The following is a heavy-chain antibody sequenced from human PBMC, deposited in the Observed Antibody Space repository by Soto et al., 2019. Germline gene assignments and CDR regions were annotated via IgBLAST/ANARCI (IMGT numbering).Heavy chain of an antibody. Sequence: GGSLRLSCAASGFTVSSNYMSWVRQAPGKGLEWVSVIYSGGSTYYADSVKGRFTISRDNSKNTLYLQMNSLRAEDTAVYYCARGVPTPDHDYWGQGTLVTVSS. D-gene: IGHD2-2*01. J-gene: IGHJ4*02. V-gene: IGHV3-66*01. CDR3: ARGVPTPDHDY. CDR1: GFTVSSNY. CDR2: IYSGGST.